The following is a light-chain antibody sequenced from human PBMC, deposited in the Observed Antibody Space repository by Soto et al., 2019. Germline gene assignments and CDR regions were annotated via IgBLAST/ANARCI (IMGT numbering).Light chain of an antibody. V-gene: IGLV1-40*01. CDR2: ANS. J-gene: IGLJ2*01. CDR1: SSNIGADYD. Sequence: QSVLTQPPSVSGAPGQRVTISCTVSSSNIGADYDVHWYQQLPGTAPKLLISANSNRPSGVPDRFSGSKSGTSASLAITGLQAEDEADYYCQSYDSSLSGCVVFGGGTKLTVL. CDR3: QSYDSSLSGCVV.